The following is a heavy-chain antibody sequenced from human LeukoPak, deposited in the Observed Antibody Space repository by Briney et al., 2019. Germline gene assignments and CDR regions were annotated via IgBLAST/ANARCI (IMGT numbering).Heavy chain of an antibody. CDR3: AREVLSIAVAGTQVISYYFDY. J-gene: IGHJ4*02. Sequence: SQTLSLTCAISGDSVSSNSAAWNWIRQSPSRGLEWLGRTYYRSKWYNDYAVSVKSRITINPDTSKNQFSLQLNSVTPEDTAVYYCAREVLSIAVAGTQVISYYFDYWGQGTLVTVSS. CDR2: TYYRSKWYN. CDR1: GDSVSSNSAA. D-gene: IGHD6-19*01. V-gene: IGHV6-1*01.